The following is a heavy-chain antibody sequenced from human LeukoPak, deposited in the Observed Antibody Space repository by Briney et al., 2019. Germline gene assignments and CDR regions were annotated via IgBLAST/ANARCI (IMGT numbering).Heavy chain of an antibody. CDR1: GYTFTSYY. CDR3: ARVGRDYDSSGYEASPQDY. D-gene: IGHD3-22*01. Sequence: ASVKVSCKASGYTFTSYYTHWVRQAPGQGLEWMGIINPSGGSTSYAQKFQGRVTMTRDTSTSTVYTELSSLRSEDTAVYYCARVGRDYDSSGYEASPQDYWGQGTLVTVSS. J-gene: IGHJ4*02. V-gene: IGHV1-46*01. CDR2: INPSGGST.